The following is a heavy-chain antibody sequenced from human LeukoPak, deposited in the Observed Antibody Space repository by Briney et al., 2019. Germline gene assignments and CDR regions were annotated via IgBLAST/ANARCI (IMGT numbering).Heavy chain of an antibody. D-gene: IGHD4-17*01. CDR2: IYYSGST. CDR3: ARDDYGDYDYFQH. Sequence: SETLSLTCTVSGGSISSYYWSWIRQPPGKGLEWIGYIYYSGSTNYNPSLKSRVTISVDTSENQFSLKLSSVTAADTAVYYCARDDYGDYDYFQHWGQGTLVTVSS. J-gene: IGHJ1*01. V-gene: IGHV4-59*01. CDR1: GGSISSYY.